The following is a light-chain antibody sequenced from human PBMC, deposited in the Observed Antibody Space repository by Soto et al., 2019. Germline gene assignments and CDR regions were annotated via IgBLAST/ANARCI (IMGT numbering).Light chain of an antibody. CDR2: SSN. Sequence: QPVLTQPPSASGTPGQRVTISCSGSSSNIGSNTINWFQQLPGTAPKLLIYSSNQRPSGVPDRFSGSRSATSASLAISGLQSEDEAHYYCAAWDDSLNGWVFGGGTKLTVL. V-gene: IGLV1-44*01. CDR1: SSNIGSNT. CDR3: AAWDDSLNGWV. J-gene: IGLJ3*02.